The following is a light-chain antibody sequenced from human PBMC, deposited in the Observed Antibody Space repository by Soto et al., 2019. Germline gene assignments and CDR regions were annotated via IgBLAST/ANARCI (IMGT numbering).Light chain of an antibody. V-gene: IGKV3-15*01. J-gene: IGKJ3*01. CDR1: QSVSSK. CDR2: GAS. CDR3: QQYNKWPPSFT. Sequence: EIVMTQSPATLSVSPGERAPLSCRASQSVSSKLAWYQQKPGQAPRLLIYGASTRATGIPARFSGSGSGTEFSLTLSSLQAEDFAVYYCQQYNKWPPSFTFGPGTKVDI.